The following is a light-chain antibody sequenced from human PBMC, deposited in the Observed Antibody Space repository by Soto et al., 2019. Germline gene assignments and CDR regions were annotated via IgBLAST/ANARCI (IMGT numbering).Light chain of an antibody. CDR2: SNN. CDR3: AAWDDSLNGV. J-gene: IGLJ3*02. V-gene: IGLV1-44*01. CDR1: GSNIGNNA. Sequence: QLVLTQPPSASGTPGQGVTISCSGSGSNIGNNAVIWYQQLPGTAPRLLIYSNNQRPSGVPDRFSGSKSGTSASLAISGLQSEDEADYYCAAWDDSLNGVFGGGTKVTVL.